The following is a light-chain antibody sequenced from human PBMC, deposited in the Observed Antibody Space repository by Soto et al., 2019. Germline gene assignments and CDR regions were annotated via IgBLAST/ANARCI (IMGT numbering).Light chain of an antibody. V-gene: IGKV3-11*01. CDR1: QSVSSY. Sequence: EIVLTQSPATLSLSPGERATLSCRASQSVSSYLAWYQQKRCRAPRLLIYDASNRATGIPARFSGSGSGTDFTLTISSLEPEDFAVYYCHQYDSWTFGQGTKVDI. CDR2: DAS. CDR3: HQYDSWT. J-gene: IGKJ1*01.